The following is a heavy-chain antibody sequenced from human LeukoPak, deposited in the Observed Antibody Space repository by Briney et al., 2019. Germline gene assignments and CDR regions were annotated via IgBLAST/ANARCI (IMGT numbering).Heavy chain of an antibody. Sequence: SETLSLTCTVSGGSFSSGGYYWSWIRQHPEKGLEWIGYIYYSGSTKYNPSLKGRVTISVDTSKNQFSLKLSSVTAADTAVYCCASLFGSGLYYYYGMDVWGQGTTVTVSS. V-gene: IGHV4-31*03. CDR1: GGSFSSGGYY. D-gene: IGHD3-10*01. CDR3: ASLFGSGLYYYYGMDV. CDR2: IYYSGST. J-gene: IGHJ6*02.